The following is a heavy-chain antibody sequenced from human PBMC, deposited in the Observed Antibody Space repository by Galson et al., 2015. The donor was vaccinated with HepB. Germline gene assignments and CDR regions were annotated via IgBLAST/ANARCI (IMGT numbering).Heavy chain of an antibody. Sequence: LRLSCAASGFTFSSYAMHWVRQAPGKGLEWVAVISYDGSNKYYADSVKGRFTISRDNSKNTLYLQMNSLRAEDTAVYYCARDLWFGELTYGMDVWGQGTTVTVSS. CDR1: GFTFSSYA. J-gene: IGHJ6*02. D-gene: IGHD3-10*01. CDR3: ARDLWFGELTYGMDV. V-gene: IGHV3-30*04. CDR2: ISYDGSNK.